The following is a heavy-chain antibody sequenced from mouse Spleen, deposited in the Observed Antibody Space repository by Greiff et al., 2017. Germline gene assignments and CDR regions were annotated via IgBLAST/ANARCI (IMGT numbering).Heavy chain of an antibody. CDR2: IWSDGST. V-gene: IGHV2-6*03. D-gene: IGHD2-1*01. Sequence: QVQLKETGPGLVAPSQSLSITCTVSGFSLTSYGVHWVRQPPGKGLEWLVVIWSDGSTNYNSALISRLSISKDNSKSQVFLKMNSLQTDDTAMYYCARSLYYGNRNWYFDVWGAGTTVTVSS. CDR3: ARSLYYGNRNWYFDV. J-gene: IGHJ1*01. CDR1: GFSLTSYG.